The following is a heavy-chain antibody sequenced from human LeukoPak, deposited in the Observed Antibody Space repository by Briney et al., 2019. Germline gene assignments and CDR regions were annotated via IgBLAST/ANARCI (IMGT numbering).Heavy chain of an antibody. V-gene: IGHV4-34*01. CDR2: INHSGST. D-gene: IGHD3-9*01. CDR1: GGSFSGYY. Sequence: PSETLSLTCAVYGGSFSGYYWSWIRQPPGKGLEWIGEINHSGSTNYNPSLKSRVTISVDTSKNQLSLKLSSVTAADTAVYYCARLFYDILTGYYPFYYMDVWGKGTTVTVSS. CDR3: ARLFYDILTGYYPFYYMDV. J-gene: IGHJ6*03.